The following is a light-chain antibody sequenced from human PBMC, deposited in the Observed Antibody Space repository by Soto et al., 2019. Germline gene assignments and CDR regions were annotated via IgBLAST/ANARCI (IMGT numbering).Light chain of an antibody. V-gene: IGLV1-44*01. J-gene: IGLJ3*02. Sequence: QSVLTQPPSASGTPGQRVTISCSGSSSNIGSNTVNWYQQLPGTAPKLLIYSNNQRPSGVPDRFSGSKSDTSASLAISGLQSEDEADYYCAAWDDSLNGPVFGGGTKVTVL. CDR3: AAWDDSLNGPV. CDR2: SNN. CDR1: SSNIGSNT.